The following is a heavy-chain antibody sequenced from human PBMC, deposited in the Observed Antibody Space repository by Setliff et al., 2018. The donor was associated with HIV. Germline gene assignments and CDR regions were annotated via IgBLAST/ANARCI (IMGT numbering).Heavy chain of an antibody. Sequence: ASVKVSCKASGGTFSTYTVSWVRQAPGQGFEWMGGTTPIFGKADYAQKFQGRVTITTDESTSTVYMEVRSLRFEDTAVYYCARVNYCGGGSCLKVDMWGQGTLVTVSS. J-gene: IGHJ4*02. CDR2: TTPIFGKA. V-gene: IGHV1-69*05. CDR1: GGTFSTYT. CDR3: ARVNYCGGGSCLKVDM. D-gene: IGHD2-15*01.